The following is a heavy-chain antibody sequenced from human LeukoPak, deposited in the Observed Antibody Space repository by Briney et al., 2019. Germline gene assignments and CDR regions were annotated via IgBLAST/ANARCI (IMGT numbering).Heavy chain of an antibody. CDR1: GGSISSGSYY. CDR2: IYTSGST. J-gene: IGHJ4*02. V-gene: IGHV4-61*02. CDR3: ARDRGSGYA. D-gene: IGHD5-12*01. Sequence: SETLSLTCTVSGGSISSGSYYWSWIRQPAGKGLEWIGRIYTSGSTNYNPSLKSRVTISVDTSKNQFSLKLSSVTAADTAVYYCARDRGSGYAWGQGTLVTVSS.